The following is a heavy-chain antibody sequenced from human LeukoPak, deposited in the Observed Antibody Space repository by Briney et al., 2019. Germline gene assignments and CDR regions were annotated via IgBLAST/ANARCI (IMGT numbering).Heavy chain of an antibody. CDR2: IFHSGIT. CDR1: GGSISPYY. J-gene: IGHJ4*02. Sequence: PSETLSLTCSVSGGSISPYYCSWFRQPPGKGLEWIGYIFHSGITTYNPSLKSRVTISLDSSKNQFFLRLTSVTAADTAMYYCARAETLAAIYFDFWGQGSLVTVSS. D-gene: IGHD6-25*01. V-gene: IGHV4-59*01. CDR3: ARAETLAAIYFDF.